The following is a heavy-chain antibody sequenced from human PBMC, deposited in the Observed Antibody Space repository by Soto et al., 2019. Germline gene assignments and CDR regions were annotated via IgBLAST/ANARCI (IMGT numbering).Heavy chain of an antibody. D-gene: IGHD4-17*01. J-gene: IGHJ6*02. CDR3: ARQLYGDYDYYYGMDV. V-gene: IGHV5-51*01. Sequence: PGESLKISCKGSGYSFTSYWIGWVRQMPGKGLEWMGIIYPGDSDTRYSPSFQGQATISADKSISTAYLQWSSLKASDTAMYYCARQLYGDYDYYYGMDVWGQGTTVTVSS. CDR1: GYSFTSYW. CDR2: IYPGDSDT.